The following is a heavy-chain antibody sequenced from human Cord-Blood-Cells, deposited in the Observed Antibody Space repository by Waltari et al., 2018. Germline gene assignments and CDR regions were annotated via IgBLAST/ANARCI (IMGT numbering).Heavy chain of an antibody. Sequence: QVQLVQSGAAVKKPGSSVKVSCKASGGTFSSYAISWVRQAPGQGLEWMGGIIPIFGTANYAQKFQGRVTITADKSTSTAYMELSSLRSEDTAVYYCARGGSDILTGPDAFDIWGQGTMVTVSS. J-gene: IGHJ3*02. CDR2: IIPIFGTA. V-gene: IGHV1-69*06. D-gene: IGHD3-9*01. CDR1: GGTFSSYA. CDR3: ARGGSDILTGPDAFDI.